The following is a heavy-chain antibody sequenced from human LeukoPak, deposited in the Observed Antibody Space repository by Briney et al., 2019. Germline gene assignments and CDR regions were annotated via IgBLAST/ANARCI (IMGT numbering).Heavy chain of an antibody. CDR1: GFTFSSYA. V-gene: IGHV3-30-3*01. CDR3: ARERDIY. J-gene: IGHJ4*02. CDR2: ISYDGSNK. D-gene: IGHD5-12*01. Sequence: GGSLRLSCAASGFTFSSYAMHWVRQAPGKGLEWVAVISYDGSNKYYADSVKGRFTISRDNSKSTLYLQMNSLRAEDTAVYYCARERDIYWGQGALVTVSS.